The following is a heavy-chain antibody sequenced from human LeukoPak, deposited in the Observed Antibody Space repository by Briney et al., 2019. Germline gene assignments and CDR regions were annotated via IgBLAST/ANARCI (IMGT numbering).Heavy chain of an antibody. D-gene: IGHD5-24*01. CDR3: ARGMGWPGAFDI. CDR1: GASISTSSYF. J-gene: IGHJ3*02. CDR2: IYYSGST. Sequence: SETLSLTCTVSGASISTSSYFWGWIRQPPGKGLEWIGSIYYSGSTYYNPSLKSRVTISVDTSKNQFSLKLSSVTAADTAVYYCARGMGWPGAFDIWGQGTMVTVSS. V-gene: IGHV4-39*07.